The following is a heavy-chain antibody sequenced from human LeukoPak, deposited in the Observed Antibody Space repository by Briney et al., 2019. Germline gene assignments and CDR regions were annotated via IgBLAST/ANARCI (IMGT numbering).Heavy chain of an antibody. J-gene: IGHJ4*02. D-gene: IGHD5-18*01. V-gene: IGHV4-38-2*02. CDR3: ARLDTTIDY. Sequence: KSSETLSLTCTVSGYSISSGYYWGWIRQPPGKGLEWIGSIYHSGSTYYNPSLKSRVTISVDTSKNQFSLKLSSVTAADTAVYYCARLDTTIDYWGQGTLVTVSS. CDR2: IYHSGST. CDR1: GYSISSGYY.